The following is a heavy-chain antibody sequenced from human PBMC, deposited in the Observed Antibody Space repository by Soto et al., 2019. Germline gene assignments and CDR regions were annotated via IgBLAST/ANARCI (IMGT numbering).Heavy chain of an antibody. CDR3: ARAREGMDY. Sequence: ASVKVSCKASGYTFTSYAMHWVRQAPGQRLEWMGWINAGNGNTKCSQKFQGRVTITRDTSASTAYMELSSLRSEDTAVYYCARAREGMDYWGQGTLVTVSS. J-gene: IGHJ4*02. CDR1: GYTFTSYA. V-gene: IGHV1-3*01. CDR2: INAGNGNT.